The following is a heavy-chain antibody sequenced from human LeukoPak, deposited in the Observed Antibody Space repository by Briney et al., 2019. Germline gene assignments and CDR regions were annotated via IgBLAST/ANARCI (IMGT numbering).Heavy chain of an antibody. CDR2: IYYSGST. V-gene: IGHV4-59*01. Sequence: SETLCLTCTVSGGSISNYYWSWIRQPPGKGLEWIGYIYYSGSTNYNPSLKSRVTISVAVSKNQFSLRLNSVTAADTAVYYCARDDGYSYGYRFDPWGQGTLVTVSS. CDR3: ARDDGYSYGYRFDP. J-gene: IGHJ5*02. D-gene: IGHD5-18*01. CDR1: GGSISNYY.